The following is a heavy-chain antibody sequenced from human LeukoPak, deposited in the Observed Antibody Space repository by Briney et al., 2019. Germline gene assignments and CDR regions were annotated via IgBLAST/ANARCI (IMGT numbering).Heavy chain of an antibody. Sequence: GASVKVSCKASGYTFTSYGISWVRQAPGQGREWLGWISAYNGNTNYAQKLQGRVTMTTDTSTSTAYMELRSLRSDDTAVYYCARTGGSGWPTPHYFDYWGQGTLVTVSS. J-gene: IGHJ4*02. CDR2: ISAYNGNT. CDR3: ARTGGSGWPTPHYFDY. V-gene: IGHV1-18*01. D-gene: IGHD6-19*01. CDR1: GYTFTSYG.